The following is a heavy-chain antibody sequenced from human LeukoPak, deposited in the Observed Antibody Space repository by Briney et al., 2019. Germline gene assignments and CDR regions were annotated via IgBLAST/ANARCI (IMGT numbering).Heavy chain of an antibody. V-gene: IGHV4-39*01. CDR1: GGSISITTYY. Sequence: SETLSLTCTVSGGSISITTYYWGWLRQPPGKGLEWIGTIYFSGSTYYNPSLKRRVTISVDTSKNQFSLTMSSVTAADTAVYYCANLGYYNYGMDVWGQGTTVTVSS. CDR3: ANLGYYNYGMDV. CDR2: IYFSGST. J-gene: IGHJ6*02.